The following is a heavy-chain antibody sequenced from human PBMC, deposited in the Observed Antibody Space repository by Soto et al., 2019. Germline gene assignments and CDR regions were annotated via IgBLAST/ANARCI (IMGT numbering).Heavy chain of an antibody. V-gene: IGHV3-53*04. CDR1: GFVVSSNY. Sequence: GGSLRLSCAASGFVVSSNYVSWVRQAPGKGLEWVSVIDSGGSTYYADSVKGRFAISRHNSKNTLYLQMNSLRAEDTAVYYCASSGVFSSSAAGAFDYWGQGTLVTVSS. CDR2: IDSGGST. D-gene: IGHD6-6*01. CDR3: ASSGVFSSSAAGAFDY. J-gene: IGHJ4*02.